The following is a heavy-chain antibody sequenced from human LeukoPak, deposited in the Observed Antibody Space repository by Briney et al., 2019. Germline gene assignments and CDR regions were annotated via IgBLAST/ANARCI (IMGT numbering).Heavy chain of an antibody. CDR1: GGTFSSYA. D-gene: IGHD1-20*01. V-gene: IGHV1-69*13. CDR3: ASRYNWNDPRYYYMDV. J-gene: IGHJ6*03. CDR2: IIPIFGTA. Sequence: SVKVSCKASGGTFSSYAISWVRQAPGQGLEWMGGIIPIFGTANYAQKFQGRVTITADESTSTAYMELSSLRSEDTAVYYCASRYNWNDPRYYYMDVWGKGTTVTVSS.